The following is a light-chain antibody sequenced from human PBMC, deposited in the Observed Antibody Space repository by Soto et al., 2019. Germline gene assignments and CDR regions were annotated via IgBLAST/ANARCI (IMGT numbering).Light chain of an antibody. Sequence: DVVMTQTPLSSPVALGQPASLSCRSSQSLAHSNGNTYLSWLQQRPGQPPRLLIYKVSNRLSGVPDRVSGSGAGTDGTLNISRVEAEYVGVYYCRQATHFPRTFGQGTKVEIK. V-gene: IGKV2-24*01. CDR3: RQATHFPRT. CDR1: QSLAHSNGNTY. CDR2: KVS. J-gene: IGKJ1*01.